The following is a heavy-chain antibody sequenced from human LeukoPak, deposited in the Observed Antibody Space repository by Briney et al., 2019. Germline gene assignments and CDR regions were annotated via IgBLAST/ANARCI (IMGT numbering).Heavy chain of an antibody. D-gene: IGHD6-19*01. CDR1: GYTFTSYD. CDR2: MNPNSGNT. CDR3: ALSRDSGWYRPRLYAFDI. V-gene: IGHV1-8*01. J-gene: IGHJ3*02. Sequence: ASVKVSCKASGYTFTSYDINWVRQATGQGLEWMGWMNPNSGNTGYAQKFQGRVTMTRNTSISTAYMELSSLRSEDTAVYYCALSRDSGWYRPRLYAFDIWGQGTMVTVSS.